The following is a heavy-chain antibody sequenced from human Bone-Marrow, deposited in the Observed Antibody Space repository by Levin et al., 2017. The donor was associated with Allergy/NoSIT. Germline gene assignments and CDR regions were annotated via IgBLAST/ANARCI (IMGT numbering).Heavy chain of an antibody. V-gene: IGHV3-23*01. J-gene: IGHJ4*02. CDR1: GFTFSSYA. D-gene: IGHD6-13*01. CDR2: ISGSGGST. CDR3: AKAPVAAAGTEGDY. Sequence: LSLTCAASGFTFSSYAMSWVRQAPGKGLEWVSAISGSGGSTYYADSVKGRFTISRDNDKNTLYLQMNSLRAEDTAVYYCAKAPVAAAGTEGDYWGQGTLVTVSS.